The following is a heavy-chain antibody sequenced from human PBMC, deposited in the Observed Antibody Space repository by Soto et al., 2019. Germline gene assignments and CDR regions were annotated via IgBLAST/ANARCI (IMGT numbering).Heavy chain of an antibody. V-gene: IGHV4-30-4*01. CDR1: GGSISSGDYY. Sequence: QVQLQESGPGLVKPSQTLSLTCTVSGGSISSGDYYWSWIRQPPGKGLEWIGYIYYSGSTYYNPSLKSRVTISVDTSKNQFSLKLSSVTAADTAVYYCARDANYGDYGDDAFEIWGQGTMVTVSS. D-gene: IGHD4-17*01. J-gene: IGHJ3*02. CDR2: IYYSGST. CDR3: ARDANYGDYGDDAFEI.